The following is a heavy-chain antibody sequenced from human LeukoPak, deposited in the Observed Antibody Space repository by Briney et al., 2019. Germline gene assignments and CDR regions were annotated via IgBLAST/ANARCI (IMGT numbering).Heavy chain of an antibody. Sequence: PGGSLRLSCAASGFTFSSYAMSWVGQAPGKGLEWVSCISGGNTYYADSVKGRFTISRDNSKSTLYLQMNNLRAEDTAVYYCAKERGLGAVDYWGQGTLVTVSS. CDR1: GFTFSSYA. CDR2: ISGGNT. D-gene: IGHD1-26*01. CDR3: AKERGLGAVDY. V-gene: IGHV3-23*01. J-gene: IGHJ4*02.